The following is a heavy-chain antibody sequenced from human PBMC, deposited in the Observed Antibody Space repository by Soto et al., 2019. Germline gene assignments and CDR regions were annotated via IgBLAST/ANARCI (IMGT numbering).Heavy chain of an antibody. CDR3: ARGSYGFAYYYYGMDV. D-gene: IGHD3-10*01. J-gene: IGHJ6*02. Sequence: ASVKVSCKASGYTFTSYAMHWVRQAPGQRLEWMGWINAGNGNTKYSQKFQGRVTITRDTSASTAYMELSSLRSEDTAVCYCARGSYGFAYYYYGMDVWGQGTTVTVSS. CDR1: GYTFTSYA. V-gene: IGHV1-3*01. CDR2: INAGNGNT.